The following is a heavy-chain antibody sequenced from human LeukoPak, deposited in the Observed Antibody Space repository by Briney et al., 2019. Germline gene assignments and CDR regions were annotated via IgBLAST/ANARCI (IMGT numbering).Heavy chain of an antibody. CDR3: ARDNLYGVNSDLDY. CDR1: GYTFTSYG. D-gene: IGHD4-23*01. CDR2: ISAYNGNT. J-gene: IGHJ4*02. Sequence: ASVKVSCKASGYTFTSYGISWVRQAPGQGLEWMAWISAYNGNTNYAQKLQGRVTMTTDTSTSTAYMELRSLRSDDTAVYFCARDNLYGVNSDLDYWGQGTLVTVSS. V-gene: IGHV1-18*01.